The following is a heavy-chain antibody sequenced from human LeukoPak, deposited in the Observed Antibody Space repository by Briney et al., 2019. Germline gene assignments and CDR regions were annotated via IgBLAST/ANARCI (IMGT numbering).Heavy chain of an antibody. J-gene: IGHJ6*02. Sequence: PSETLSLTCTVSGGSISSGDYYWSWIRQPPGKGLEWIGYIYYSGSTYYNPSLKSRVTISVDTSKNQFSLKLSSVTAADTAVYYCARDYATVTTFSYYGMDVWGQGTTVTVSS. CDR3: ARDYATVTTFSYYGMDV. CDR2: IYYSGST. D-gene: IGHD4-17*01. CDR1: GGSISSGDYY. V-gene: IGHV4-30-4*02.